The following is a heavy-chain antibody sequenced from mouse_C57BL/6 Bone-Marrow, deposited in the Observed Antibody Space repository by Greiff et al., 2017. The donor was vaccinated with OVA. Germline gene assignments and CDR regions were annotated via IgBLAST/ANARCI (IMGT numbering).Heavy chain of an antibody. Sequence: VQLQQSGAELVKPGASVKLSCTASGFNIKDYYMHWVKQRTEQGLEWIGRIDPEDGETKYAPNFQGKATITADTSSNTAYLQLSSLTSEDTAVYYCARSIYYYGSSYVGAMDYWGQGTSVTVSS. CDR1: GFNIKDYY. CDR3: ARSIYYYGSSYVGAMDY. CDR2: IDPEDGET. D-gene: IGHD1-1*01. V-gene: IGHV14-2*01. J-gene: IGHJ4*01.